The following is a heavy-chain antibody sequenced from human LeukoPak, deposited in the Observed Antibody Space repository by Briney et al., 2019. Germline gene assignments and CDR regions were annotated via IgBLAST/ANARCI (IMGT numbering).Heavy chain of an antibody. CDR3: ARAGQVTIFGVVINPPNYYYYGMDV. J-gene: IGHJ6*02. V-gene: IGHV4-59*01. CDR1: GGSISSYY. CDR2: IYYSGST. Sequence: SETLSLTCTVSGGSISSYYWSWIRQPPGKGLEWLGYIYYSGSTNYNPSLKSRVTISVDTSKNQFSLKLSSVTAADTAVYYCARAGQVTIFGVVINPPNYYYYGMDVWGQGTTVTVSS. D-gene: IGHD3-3*01.